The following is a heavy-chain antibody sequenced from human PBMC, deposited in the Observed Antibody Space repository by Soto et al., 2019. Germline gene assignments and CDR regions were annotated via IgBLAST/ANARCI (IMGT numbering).Heavy chain of an antibody. CDR2: ISAYNGNT. Sequence: ASVKVSGEASGYTFTSYGIRWVRQAPGQGLEWMGWISAYNGNTNYAQKLQGRVTMTTDTSTSTAYMELRSLRSDDTAVYYCARAHYYDSSGLRRNKMNDAFDIWGQGTMVTVSS. J-gene: IGHJ3*02. D-gene: IGHD3-22*01. V-gene: IGHV1-18*04. CDR3: ARAHYYDSSGLRRNKMNDAFDI. CDR1: GYTFTSYG.